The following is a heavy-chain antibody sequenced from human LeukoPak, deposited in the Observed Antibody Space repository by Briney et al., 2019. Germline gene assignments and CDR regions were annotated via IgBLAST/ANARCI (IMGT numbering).Heavy chain of an antibody. CDR1: GYTFTGYY. Sequence: GASVKVSCKASGYTFTGYYMHWVRQAPGQGLEWMGWINPNSGGTNYAQKFQGRVTMTTDTSTSTAYMELRSLRSDDTAVYYCAREDCSGGSCYSSRWGQGTLVTVSS. J-gene: IGHJ4*02. V-gene: IGHV1-2*02. D-gene: IGHD2-15*01. CDR2: INPNSGGT. CDR3: AREDCSGGSCYSSR.